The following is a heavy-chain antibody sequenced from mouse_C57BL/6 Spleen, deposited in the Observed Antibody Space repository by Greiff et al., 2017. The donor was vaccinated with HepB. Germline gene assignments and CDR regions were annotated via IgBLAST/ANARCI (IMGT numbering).Heavy chain of an antibody. V-gene: IGHV1-59*01. J-gene: IGHJ2*01. Sequence: VQLQQPGAELVRPGTSVKLSCKASGYTFTSYWMHWVKQRPGQGLEWIGVIDPSDSYTNYNQKFKGKATLTVDTSSSTAYMQLSSLTSEDSAVYYYARLIYYGNYEYYFDYWGQGTTLTVSS. D-gene: IGHD2-1*01. CDR1: GYTFTSYW. CDR2: IDPSDSYT. CDR3: ARLIYYGNYEYYFDY.